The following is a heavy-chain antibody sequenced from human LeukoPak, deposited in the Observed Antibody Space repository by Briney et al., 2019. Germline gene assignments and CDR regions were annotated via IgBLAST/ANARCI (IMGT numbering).Heavy chain of an antibody. CDR3: ARDQEGFDY. CDR1: GYTFTSNY. V-gene: IGHV1-46*01. CDR2: IYPRDGST. J-gene: IGHJ4*02. Sequence: ASVKVSCKASGYTFTSNYIHWVRPAPGQGLEWMGMIYPRDGSTSYAQKFQGRVTVTRDTSTSTVHMELSGLRSEDTAVYYCARDQEGFDYWGQGTLVTVTS.